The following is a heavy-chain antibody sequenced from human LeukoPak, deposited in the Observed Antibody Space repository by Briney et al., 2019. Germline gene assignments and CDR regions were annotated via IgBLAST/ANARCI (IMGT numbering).Heavy chain of an antibody. Sequence: GGSLRLSCVASGFTFSSYWMCWVRQAPGKGLEWGANIKEDGSEKHYVDSVKGRFTISRDNTKNSLYLQMNSLRAEDTAVYYCESEYSSGYWGQGALVTVSS. J-gene: IGHJ4*02. CDR1: GFTFSSYW. V-gene: IGHV3-7*01. CDR2: IKEDGSEK. CDR3: ESEYSSGY. D-gene: IGHD6-19*01.